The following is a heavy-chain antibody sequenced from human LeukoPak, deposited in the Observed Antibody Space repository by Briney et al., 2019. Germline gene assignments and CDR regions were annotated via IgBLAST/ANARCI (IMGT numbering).Heavy chain of an antibody. D-gene: IGHD3-3*01. CDR2: INHSGST. Sequence: SETLSLTCAVYGGSFSGYYWSWIRQPPGKGLEWIGEINHSGSTNYNPSLKSRVTISVDTSKNQFSLKLSSVTAADTAVYYCARGRNTDFGAVIYYYYYGMDVWGQGTTVTVSS. J-gene: IGHJ6*02. V-gene: IGHV4-34*01. CDR3: ARGRNTDFGAVIYYYYYGMDV. CDR1: GGSFSGYY.